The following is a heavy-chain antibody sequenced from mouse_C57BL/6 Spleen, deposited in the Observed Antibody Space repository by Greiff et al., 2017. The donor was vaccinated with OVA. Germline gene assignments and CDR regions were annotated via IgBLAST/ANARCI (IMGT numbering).Heavy chain of an antibody. Sequence: EVQLQQSGPELVKPGASVKISCKASGYTFTDYYMNWVKQSHGKSLEWIGDINPNNGGTSYNQKFKGKATLTVDKSSSTAYMELRSLTSEDSAVYYCARGLYYRGFAYWGQGTLVTVSA. D-gene: IGHD2-14*01. V-gene: IGHV1-26*01. CDR3: ARGLYYRGFAY. CDR2: INPNNGGT. CDR1: GYTFTDYY. J-gene: IGHJ3*01.